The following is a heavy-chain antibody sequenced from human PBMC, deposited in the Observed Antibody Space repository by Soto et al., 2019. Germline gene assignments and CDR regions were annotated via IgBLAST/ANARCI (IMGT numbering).Heavy chain of an antibody. CDR1: GFTFSSDW. D-gene: IGHD2-21*02. CDR3: ARWFTGGNFDYFDF. Sequence: GGSLRLSCAASGFTFSSDWVHWFRQAPGKGLVWVSRIDSAGRTTTYADSVKGRFTISRDNAKNTLYLQMNGLRAEDTALYYCARWFTGGNFDYFDFWGQGTQVTVSS. CDR2: IDSAGRTT. V-gene: IGHV3-74*01. J-gene: IGHJ4*02.